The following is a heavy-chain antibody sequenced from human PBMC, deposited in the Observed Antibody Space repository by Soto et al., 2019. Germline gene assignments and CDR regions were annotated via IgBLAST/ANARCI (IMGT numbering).Heavy chain of an antibody. CDR1: GFTFSSYS. CDR2: ISSSSSYI. J-gene: IGHJ6*03. Sequence: GGSLRLSCAASGFTFSSYSINWARHAPGKGLECVSSISSSSSYIYYADSVKGRFTISRDNAKNSLYLQMNSLRAEDTAVYYCAREMMDYCSGGSCYYYYYMDVWGKGTTVTVSS. V-gene: IGHV3-21*01. CDR3: AREMMDYCSGGSCYYYYYMDV. D-gene: IGHD2-15*01.